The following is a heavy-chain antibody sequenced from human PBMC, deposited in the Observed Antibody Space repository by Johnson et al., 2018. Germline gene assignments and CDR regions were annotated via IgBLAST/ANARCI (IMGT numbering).Heavy chain of an antibody. Sequence: EVQLLESGGGLVKPGGSLRLSCEASGFSYSNAWMNWVRQGPGKGLEWVGRIKSKSRGGTTDFAAAVKGRFTISREDSKNTLYLQMNSLKTEDTAVYYLVTDNHGNGDYLGAFDIWGQGTMVTVSS. CDR3: VTDNHGNGDYLGAFDI. D-gene: IGHD4-17*01. V-gene: IGHV3-15*07. J-gene: IGHJ3*02. CDR1: GFSYSNAW. CDR2: IKSKSRGGTT.